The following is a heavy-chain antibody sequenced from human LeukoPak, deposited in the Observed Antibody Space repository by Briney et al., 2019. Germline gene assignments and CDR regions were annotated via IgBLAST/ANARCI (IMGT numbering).Heavy chain of an antibody. D-gene: IGHD6-19*01. CDR1: GGPISSYY. Sequence: SDTLSLTCTVSGGPISSYYWSWIRQPAGKGLEGIGRIYTSWSTNYNPSLKSRVTMSVDTSKNQFSLNLSSVTAAETAVYHCASTSPWGSGCYAIDYWGQGTLVTVSS. CDR3: ASTSPWGSGCYAIDY. J-gene: IGHJ4*02. V-gene: IGHV4-4*07. CDR2: IYTSWST.